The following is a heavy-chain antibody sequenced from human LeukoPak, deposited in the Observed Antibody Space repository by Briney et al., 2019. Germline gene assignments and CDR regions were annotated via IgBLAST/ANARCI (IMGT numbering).Heavy chain of an antibody. Sequence: GSLRLSCAASGFTFSNYAMSWVRQAPGKGLEWIGTIHYSGKTYYNPSLKSRVTISVDTSKNQFSLRLSSVTAADTAVYYCTRGKVVAGTPGQNSWDSWGQGTLVTVSS. CDR1: GFTFSNYA. D-gene: IGHD6-19*01. J-gene: IGHJ4*02. V-gene: IGHV4-59*12. CDR2: IHYSGKT. CDR3: TRGKVVAGTPGQNSWDS.